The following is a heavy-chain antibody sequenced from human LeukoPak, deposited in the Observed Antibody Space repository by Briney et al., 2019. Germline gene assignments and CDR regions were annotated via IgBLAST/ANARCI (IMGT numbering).Heavy chain of an antibody. Sequence: PSETLSLTCTVSGGSISSYYWSWIRQPPGKGLEWIRYIYYSGSTNYNPSLKSRVTISVDTSKNQFSLKLSSVTAADTAVYYCASTAFRYNWNYPDAFDIWGQGTMPTVSS. CDR2: IYYSGST. V-gene: IGHV4-59*01. CDR1: GGSISSYY. D-gene: IGHD1-7*01. CDR3: ASTAFRYNWNYPDAFDI. J-gene: IGHJ3*02.